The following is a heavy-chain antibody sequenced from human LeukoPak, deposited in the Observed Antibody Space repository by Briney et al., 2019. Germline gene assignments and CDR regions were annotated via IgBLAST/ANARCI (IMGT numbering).Heavy chain of an antibody. Sequence: GGSLRLSCAASGFTFNTYGMHWVRQAPDKGLEWVAVIWSDGTNRLHADSVKGRFTISRDNSKNTLYLQMNSLTPEDTAVYYCVPAFKREAPPPGFDFWGQGTLVTVPS. CDR1: GFTFNTYG. CDR3: VPAFKREAPPPGFDF. CDR2: IWSDGTNR. J-gene: IGHJ4*02. D-gene: IGHD1-14*01. V-gene: IGHV3-30*02.